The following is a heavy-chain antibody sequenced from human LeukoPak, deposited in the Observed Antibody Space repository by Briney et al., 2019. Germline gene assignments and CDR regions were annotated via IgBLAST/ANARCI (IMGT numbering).Heavy chain of an antibody. D-gene: IGHD4-17*01. V-gene: IGHV4-39*01. CDR1: GGSISSSNYY. Sequence: PSETLSLTCTVSGGSISSSNYYWGWIRQPPGKGLEWIGSIYYSRSTYYNPSLKSRVTISVDTSKNQFSLKLSSVTAADTAVYYCARVPTVTFFDYWGQGTLVTVSS. CDR3: ARVPTVTFFDY. J-gene: IGHJ4*02. CDR2: IYYSRST.